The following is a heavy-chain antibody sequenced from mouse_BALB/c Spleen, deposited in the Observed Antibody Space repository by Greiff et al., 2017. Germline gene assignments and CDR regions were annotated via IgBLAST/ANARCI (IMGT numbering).Heavy chain of an antibody. CDR3: ARRRFSYGSHYFDY. V-gene: IGHV1-80*01. J-gene: IGHJ2*01. D-gene: IGHD1-1*01. Sequence: QVTLKVSGAELVRPGSSVKISCKASGYAFSSYWMNWVKQRPGQGLEWIGQIYPGDGDTNYNGKFKGKATLTADKSSSTAYMQLSSLTSEDSAVYFCARRRFSYGSHYFDYWGQGTTLTVSS. CDR2: IYPGDGDT. CDR1: GYAFSSYW.